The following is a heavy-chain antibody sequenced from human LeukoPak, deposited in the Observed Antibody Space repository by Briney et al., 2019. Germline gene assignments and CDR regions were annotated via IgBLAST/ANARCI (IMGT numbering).Heavy chain of an antibody. CDR3: ASDGGGASAFDI. CDR1: GFTFSSYS. V-gene: IGHV3-21*01. J-gene: IGHJ3*02. CDR2: ISSSSSYI. Sequence: GGSLRLSCAASGFTFSSYSMNWVRQAPGKGLEWVSSISSSSSYIYYADSVRGRFTISRDNAKNSLYLQMNSLRAEDTAVYYCASDGGGASAFDIWGQGTMVTVSS. D-gene: IGHD2-21*01.